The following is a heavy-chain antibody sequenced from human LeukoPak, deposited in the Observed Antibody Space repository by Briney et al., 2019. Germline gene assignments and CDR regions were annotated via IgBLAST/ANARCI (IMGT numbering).Heavy chain of an antibody. V-gene: IGHV1-46*01. Sequence: ASVKVSCKASGYTFPSYFMHWVRQAPGQGLEWMGIINPTGGSTTYARKFQGRVTMTRDTSTSTVYMELSSLRSDDTAVYYCARTAARRFDYWGQGTLVTVSS. D-gene: IGHD6-6*01. J-gene: IGHJ4*02. CDR3: ARTAARRFDY. CDR2: INPTGGST. CDR1: GYTFPSYF.